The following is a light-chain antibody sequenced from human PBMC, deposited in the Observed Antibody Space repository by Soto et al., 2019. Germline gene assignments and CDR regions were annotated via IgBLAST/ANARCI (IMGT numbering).Light chain of an antibody. CDR2: AAS. V-gene: IGKV1-39*01. CDR1: QSISSY. J-gene: IGKJ2*01. Sequence: DIPMTQSPSSLSASVGDRVTITCRASQSISSYLNWYQQKPGKAPKLLIYAASSLQSGVPSRFSGSGSGTDFTLTISSLQPEDFATYYCQQSYSTPVYTFGQGTKLVIK. CDR3: QQSYSTPVYT.